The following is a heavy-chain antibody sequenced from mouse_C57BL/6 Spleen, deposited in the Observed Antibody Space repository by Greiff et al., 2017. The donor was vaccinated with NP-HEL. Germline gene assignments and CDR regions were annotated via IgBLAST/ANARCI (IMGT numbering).Heavy chain of an antibody. CDR2: ISSGTSTT. J-gene: IGHJ1*03. D-gene: IGHD4-1*01. V-gene: IGHV5-17*01. CDR1: GFTFSDYG. CDR3: ARPGTGWYFDV. Sequence: EVMLVESGGGLVKPGGSLKLSCAASGFTFSDYGMHWVRQAPEKGLEWVAYISSGTSTTNYADTVKGRFTISRDNAKNTLFLQMTSLRSEDTAMYYCARPGTGWYFDVWGTGTTVTVSS.